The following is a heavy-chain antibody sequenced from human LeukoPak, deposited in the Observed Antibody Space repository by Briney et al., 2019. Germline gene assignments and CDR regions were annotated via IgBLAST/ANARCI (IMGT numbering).Heavy chain of an antibody. CDR3: ARGLDYYYYMDV. CDR2: IYYSGST. V-gene: IGHV4-59*01. Sequence: KPSETLPLTCTVSGGSISSYYWSWIRQPPGKGLEWIGYIYYSGSTNYNPSLKSRVTISVDTSKNQFSLKLSSVTAADTAVYYCARGLDYYYYMDVWGKGTTVTISS. J-gene: IGHJ6*03. CDR1: GGSISSYY.